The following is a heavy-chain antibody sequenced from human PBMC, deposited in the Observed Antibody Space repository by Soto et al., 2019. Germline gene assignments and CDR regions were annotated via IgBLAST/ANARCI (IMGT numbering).Heavy chain of an antibody. V-gene: IGHV3-53*02. CDR1: GFTVSNTY. J-gene: IGHJ5*02. CDR2: IYTAGGT. CDR3: ARALPVATGGFDP. Sequence: EVQLVETGGGLIQPGGSLRLSCAASGFTVSNTYMTWVRQPPGKGLECVSVIYTAGGTNYAASVKGRFIISRDNSKNTLYLQLSSLRAEDTAVYYCARALPVATGGFDPWGQGTLVTVSS. D-gene: IGHD5-12*01.